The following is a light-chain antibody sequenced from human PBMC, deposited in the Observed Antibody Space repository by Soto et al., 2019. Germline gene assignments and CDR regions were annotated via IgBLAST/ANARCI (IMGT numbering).Light chain of an antibody. V-gene: IGLV2-14*01. CDR2: KVT. CDR3: SSYSGISHWV. Sequence: QSALTQPASVSGSPGQSITISCTGTSSDIGAYDNVSWYQQHPGKAPKLMIYKVTSRPSGVSIRFSGSKSGSAASLTISGLQAEDEADYYCSSYSGISHWVFGGGTKVTVL. J-gene: IGLJ3*02. CDR1: SSDIGAYDN.